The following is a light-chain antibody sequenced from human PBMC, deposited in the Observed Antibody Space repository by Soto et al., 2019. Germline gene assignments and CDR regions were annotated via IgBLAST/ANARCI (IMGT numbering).Light chain of an antibody. CDR1: QSVSSN. CDR3: QQYHDWPPIT. Sequence: DIVMTQSPATLSVSPGESATLSCRASQSVSSNLAWYQQKPGQAPRLLIYGASARATGIPARFSGSGSGTEFTLTISSLKSEDFAVYYCQQYHDWPPITFGQGTRLEIK. CDR2: GAS. V-gene: IGKV3-15*01. J-gene: IGKJ5*01.